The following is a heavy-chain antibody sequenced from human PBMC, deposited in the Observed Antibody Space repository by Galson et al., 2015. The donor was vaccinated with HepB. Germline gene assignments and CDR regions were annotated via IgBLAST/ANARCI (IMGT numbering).Heavy chain of an antibody. D-gene: IGHD4/OR15-4a*01. J-gene: IGHJ3*02. V-gene: IGHV3-48*04. CDR1: DSTFSSYT. CDR3: ATTKFGSGAYWTFDI. Sequence: SLRLSCAASDSTFSSYTMNWVRQTPGKGLQWLSYISTNGATIHYADSVKGRFTIARDNAKNTMWLQMNSLRAEDTAVYYCATTKFGSGAYWTFDIWGPGTLVTGSS. CDR2: ISTNGATI.